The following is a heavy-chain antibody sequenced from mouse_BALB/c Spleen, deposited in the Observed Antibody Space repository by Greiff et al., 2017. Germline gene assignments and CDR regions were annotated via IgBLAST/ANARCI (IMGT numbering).Heavy chain of an antibody. D-gene: IGHD2-3*01. CDR2: IYPGNSDT. V-gene: IGHV1-5*01. CDR3: TRDGLLRGYYAMDY. J-gene: IGHJ4*01. Sequence: VQLQQSGTVLARPGASVKMSCKASGYTFTSYWMHWVKQRPGQGLEWIGAIYPGNSDTSYNQKFKGKAKLTAVTSTSTAYMELSSLTNEDSAVYYCTRDGLLRGYYAMDYWGQGTSVTVSS. CDR1: GYTFTSYW.